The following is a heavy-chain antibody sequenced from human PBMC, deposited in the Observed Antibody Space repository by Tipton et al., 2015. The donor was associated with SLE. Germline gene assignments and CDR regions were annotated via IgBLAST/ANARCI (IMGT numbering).Heavy chain of an antibody. V-gene: IGHV4-39*01. Sequence: TLSLTCTVSGGSISSSSYYWGWIRQPPGKGLEWIGSIYYSGSTYYNPSLKSRVTISVDTSKNQFSLKLGSVTAADTAVYYCARQKSSGYYFDYWGQGTLVTVSS. CDR1: GGSISSSSYY. CDR3: ARQKSSGYYFDY. D-gene: IGHD6-19*01. CDR2: IYYSGST. J-gene: IGHJ4*02.